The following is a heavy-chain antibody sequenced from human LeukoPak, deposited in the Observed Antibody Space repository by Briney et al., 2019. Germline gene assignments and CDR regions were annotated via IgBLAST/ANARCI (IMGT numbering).Heavy chain of an antibody. J-gene: IGHJ4*02. Sequence: SETLSLTCTVSGGSISSSSYYWGWIRQPPGKGLEWIASIYYSGSTYYNPSLKSRVTISVDTSKNQFSLKLSSVTAADTAVYYCATSRYYYDSSGYYYRFDYWGQGTLVTVSS. D-gene: IGHD3-22*01. CDR1: GGSISSSSYY. V-gene: IGHV4-39*01. CDR2: IYYSGST. CDR3: ATSRYYYDSSGYYYRFDY.